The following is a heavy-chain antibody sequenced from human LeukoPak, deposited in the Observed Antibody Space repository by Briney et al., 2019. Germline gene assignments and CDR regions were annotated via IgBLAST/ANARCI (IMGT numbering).Heavy chain of an antibody. D-gene: IGHD4-11*01. V-gene: IGHV3-48*01. Sequence: HPGGSLRLSCAASGFTFSSYSMNWVRQAPGKGLEWVSYISSSSSTIYYADSVKGRFTISRDNSKNTLYLQMNSLRAEDTAVYYCVKERSPTMGSNYVYYYGMDVWGQGTTVTVSS. J-gene: IGHJ6*02. CDR3: VKERSPTMGSNYVYYYGMDV. CDR1: GFTFSSYS. CDR2: ISSSSSTI.